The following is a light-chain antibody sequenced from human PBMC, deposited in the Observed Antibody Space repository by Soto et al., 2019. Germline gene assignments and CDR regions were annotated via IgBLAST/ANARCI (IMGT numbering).Light chain of an antibody. CDR1: ELIGSY. V-gene: IGKV1-9*01. CDR2: TAS. J-gene: IGKJ2*01. CDR3: QQLHRSPYI. Sequence: IPLTQSPSSVSTSVGDRVTITCRASELIGSYLAWYQQKPGKAPKLLVYTASTLQIGVPSRFSGSASGTEFTLTITSLQPEDSATYYCQQLHRSPYIFGQGTKVEIK.